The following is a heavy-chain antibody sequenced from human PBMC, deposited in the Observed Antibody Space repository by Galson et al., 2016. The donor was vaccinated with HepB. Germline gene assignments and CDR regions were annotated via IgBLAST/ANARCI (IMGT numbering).Heavy chain of an antibody. CDR1: GFTFSSYP. D-gene: IGHD3-10*01. J-gene: IGHJ4*02. Sequence: SLRLSCAASGFTFSSYPMHWVRQTPGRGLEWVAVISFDGTKKYYADSLRGRFTVSRDNSKNSLFLQMNSLRPEGTAVYYCARNYYYGSWRYPFCDFWGQGTLVTVSS. CDR3: ARNYYYGSWRYPFCDF. V-gene: IGHV3-30*04. CDR2: ISFDGTKK.